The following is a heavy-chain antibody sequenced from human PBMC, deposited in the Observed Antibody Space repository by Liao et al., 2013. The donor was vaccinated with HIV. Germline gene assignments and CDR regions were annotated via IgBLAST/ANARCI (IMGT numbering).Heavy chain of an antibody. V-gene: IGHV4-34*01. CDR1: GGPFSNYY. D-gene: IGHD6-6*01. J-gene: IGHJ3*02. Sequence: QVELQQWGAGLLKPSETLSLTCAVFGGPFSNYYWNWIRQRPGKGLEWIGEINHSGSDNYDLSLKSRIAMSIDTSKNQFSLKLSSVTAADTAVYYCARDRPARNAFDIWGQGTMVTVSS. CDR2: INHSGSD. CDR3: ARDRPARNAFDI.